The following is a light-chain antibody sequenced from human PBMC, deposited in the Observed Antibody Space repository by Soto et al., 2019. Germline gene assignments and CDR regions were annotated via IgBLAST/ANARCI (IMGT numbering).Light chain of an antibody. Sequence: DRQMAEYASDMSSSLRDIVTITCRASQDISNFLVWFQQRPGKVPKRLIYSATRLESGVPSRFSGSGSGTEFTLTISSLQPEDFAPYYCLQPNSYPRTFAQGTKVDIK. CDR3: LQPNSYPRT. V-gene: IGKV1-17*03. J-gene: IGKJ1*01. CDR2: SAT. CDR1: QDISNF.